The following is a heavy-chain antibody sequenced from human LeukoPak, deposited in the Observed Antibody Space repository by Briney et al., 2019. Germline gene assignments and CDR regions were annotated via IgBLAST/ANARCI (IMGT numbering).Heavy chain of an antibody. CDR3: ARGLQPDY. Sequence: GGSLRLSCAASGFTVSSNYMSWVRQAPGKGLEWVSVIYSDGSIYYADSVKGRFTISRDNSKNTLYLQMNSLGADDTAVYYCARGLQPDYWGQGTLVTVSS. V-gene: IGHV3-53*01. CDR1: GFTVSSNY. D-gene: IGHD4-11*01. J-gene: IGHJ4*02. CDR2: IYSDGSI.